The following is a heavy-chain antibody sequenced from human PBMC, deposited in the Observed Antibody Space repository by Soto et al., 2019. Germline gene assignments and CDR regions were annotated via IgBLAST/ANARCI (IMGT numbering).Heavy chain of an antibody. D-gene: IGHD2-8*01. CDR1: GYSFTSYW. CDR3: ARRGGYCTNGVCSRLPFDY. J-gene: IGHJ4*02. CDR2: IYPGDSDT. Sequence: PGESLKISCKGSGYSFTSYWIGWVRQMPGKGLEWMGIIYPGDSDTRYSPSFQGQVTISADKSISTAYLQWSSLKASDTAMYYCARRGGYCTNGVCSRLPFDYWGQGTLVTVSS. V-gene: IGHV5-51*01.